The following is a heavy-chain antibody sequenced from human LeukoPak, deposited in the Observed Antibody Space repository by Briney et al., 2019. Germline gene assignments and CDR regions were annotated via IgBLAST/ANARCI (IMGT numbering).Heavy chain of an antibody. V-gene: IGHV4-34*01. CDR3: ARVPEGAVAGFFDY. CDR2: INHSGST. D-gene: IGHD6-19*01. CDR1: GGSFSGYY. J-gene: IGHJ4*02. Sequence: SETLSLTCAVYGGSFSGYYWSWIRHPPGKGLEWIGEINHSGSTNYNPSLKSRVTISVDTSKNQFSLKLRPVTAADTAVYYCARVPEGAVAGFFDYWGQGTLVTVSS.